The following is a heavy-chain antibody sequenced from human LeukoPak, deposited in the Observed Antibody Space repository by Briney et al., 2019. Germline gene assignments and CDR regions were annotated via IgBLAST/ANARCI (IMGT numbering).Heavy chain of an antibody. CDR1: GFTFSNYK. V-gene: IGHV3-21*01. CDR2: ISSSSSYI. Sequence: GGSLRLSCAASGFTFSNYKMNWVRQAPGKGLEWVSFISSSSSYIYYADSVKGRFTISRDNAKNSLFLQMNSLRDEDTAVYYCARGGYGANDDAFDIWGQGTMVTVSS. D-gene: IGHD4-23*01. J-gene: IGHJ3*02. CDR3: ARGGYGANDDAFDI.